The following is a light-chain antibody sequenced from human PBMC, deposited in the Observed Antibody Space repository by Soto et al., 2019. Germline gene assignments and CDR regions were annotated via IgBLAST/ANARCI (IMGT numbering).Light chain of an antibody. CDR1: NSDVGSHNL. V-gene: IGLV2-23*02. CDR2: EAT. CDR3: CSYAGSITFVV. J-gene: IGLJ2*01. Sequence: QSALTQPASVSGSPGQSITISCTGTNSDVGSHNLVSWYQQLLGKAPKLIIYEATKRPSGVSNRFSGSKSGNTASLTISGLQAEDEGDYYCCSYAGSITFVVFGGGTKVTVL.